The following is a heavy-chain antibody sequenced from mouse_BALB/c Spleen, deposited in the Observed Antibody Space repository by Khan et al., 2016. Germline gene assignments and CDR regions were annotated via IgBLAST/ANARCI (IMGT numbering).Heavy chain of an antibody. Sequence: QIQLVQSGPELKKPGETVKISCKASGYTFTNYGMNWVKQAPGKGLKWIGWINTYTGEPTYTDDFKGRFAFSLDTSSSTAYLQIIKLKNEDTATYFCARYDNHYDFDYWGQGTTLTVCS. J-gene: IGHJ2*01. CDR1: GYTFTNYG. CDR2: INTYTGEP. CDR3: ARYDNHYDFDY. D-gene: IGHD2-5*01. V-gene: IGHV9-3-1*01.